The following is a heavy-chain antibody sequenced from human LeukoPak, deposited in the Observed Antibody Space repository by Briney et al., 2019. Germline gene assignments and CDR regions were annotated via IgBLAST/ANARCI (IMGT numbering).Heavy chain of an antibody. V-gene: IGHV3-30*18. CDR2: ISYDGSNK. CDR1: GFTFSSYG. Sequence: GGSLRLSCAASGFTFSSYGMHWVRQAPGKGLEWVAVISYDGSNKYYADSVKGRFTISRDNSKNTLYLQMNSLRAEDTAVYYCAKDRSYGYSGSFFDYWGQGTLVTVSS. D-gene: IGHD5-18*01. CDR3: AKDRSYGYSGSFFDY. J-gene: IGHJ4*02.